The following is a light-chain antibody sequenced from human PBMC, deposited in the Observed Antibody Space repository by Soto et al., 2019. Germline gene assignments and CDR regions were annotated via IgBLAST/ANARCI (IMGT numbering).Light chain of an antibody. Sequence: DIVVTQSPESLAVSRSESATINCRSIQSLLLSSSHENCLAWYQQKPGQPPRLLIYCASTRESGIPDRFSGSGSATDFTLTLSSLQPEDVAVYSWQQYYSPPGTFGQRTKVEIK. CDR3: QQYYSPPGT. V-gene: IGKV4-1*01. J-gene: IGKJ1*01. CDR1: QSLLLSSSHENC. CDR2: CAS.